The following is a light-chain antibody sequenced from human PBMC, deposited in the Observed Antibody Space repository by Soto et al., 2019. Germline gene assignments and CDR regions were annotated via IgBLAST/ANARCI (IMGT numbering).Light chain of an antibody. Sequence: DIQMTQSPSSLSASVGDRVTITCRASQTIDTYLNWYQQNPGKAPKLLIYAASTFQNGVPSRFSGSGSGTDSTLTISSLQPEDFATHYCHHCTCIPYTFGQGTKLEIK. CDR1: QTIDTY. V-gene: IGKV1-39*01. CDR2: AAS. J-gene: IGKJ2*01. CDR3: HHCTCIPYT.